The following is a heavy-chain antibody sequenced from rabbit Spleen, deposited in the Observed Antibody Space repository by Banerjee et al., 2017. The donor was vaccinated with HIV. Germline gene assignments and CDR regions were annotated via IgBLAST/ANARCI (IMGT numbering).Heavy chain of an antibody. CDR1: GFPFSNKA. D-gene: IGHD6-1*01. Sequence: QEQLEESGGGLVKPEGSLTLTCKASGFPFSNKAVMCWVRQAPGKGLEWIGYIDPVFGITYYANWVNGRFSISRENTQNTVFLQMTSLTAADTATYFCARAGYAGYSGYGYPYNMDLWGQGTLVTVS. J-gene: IGHJ3*01. CDR2: IDPVFGIT. CDR3: ARAGYAGYSGYGYPYNMDL. V-gene: IGHV1S47*01.